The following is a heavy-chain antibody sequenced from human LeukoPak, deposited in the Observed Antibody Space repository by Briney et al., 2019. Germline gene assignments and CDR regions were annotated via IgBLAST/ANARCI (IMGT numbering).Heavy chain of an antibody. CDR1: GGSISSYY. Sequence: SETLSLTCTVSGGSISSYYWSWIRQPPGKGLEWIGYIYYSGSTNYNPSLKSRVTISVDTSKNQFSLKLSSVTAADTAVYYCTRADIVVVVAASYYYMDVWGKGTTVTVSS. D-gene: IGHD2-15*01. CDR3: TRADIVVVVAASYYYMDV. CDR2: IYYSGST. J-gene: IGHJ6*03. V-gene: IGHV4-59*01.